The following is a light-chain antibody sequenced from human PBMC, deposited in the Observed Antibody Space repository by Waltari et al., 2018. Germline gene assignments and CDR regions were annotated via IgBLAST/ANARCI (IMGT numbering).Light chain of an antibody. Sequence: EIVLTQSPGTLSLSSGERATLSCRSSQRVTSLSLTWYQQKLGQAPRLLIYGTSSRATGIPDRFSGSESGTEFTFTISRLEPEDFAVYDCQQYDGDVVTFGAGTTVEI. CDR1: QRVTSLS. V-gene: IGKV3-20*01. CDR3: QQYDGDVVT. J-gene: IGKJ4*01. CDR2: GTS.